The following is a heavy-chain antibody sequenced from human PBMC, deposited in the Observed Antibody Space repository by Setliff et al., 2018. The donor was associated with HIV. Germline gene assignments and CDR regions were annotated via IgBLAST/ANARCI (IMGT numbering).Heavy chain of an antibody. CDR1: GGSISTYY. J-gene: IGHJ5*02. CDR3: AGHFPYYYDSSGFYSGWFDP. D-gene: IGHD3-22*01. V-gene: IGHV4-59*08. CDR2: IFNRGRT. Sequence: SETLSLTCTVSGGSISTYYWSWIRQSPGKGLEWIGYIFNRGRTNYNASLKSRVTISVDTSKTQFSLKLTSVTAADTAVYYCAGHFPYYYDSSGFYSGWFDPWGQGTLVTVS.